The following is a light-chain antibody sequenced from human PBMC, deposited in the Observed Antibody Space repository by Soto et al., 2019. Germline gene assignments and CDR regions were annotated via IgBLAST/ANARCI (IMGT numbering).Light chain of an antibody. V-gene: IGKV3D-15*01. Sequence: ETVMTQSPATLSLSPGERATLSCRASQRVSSYLARYQQKPGQAPRVLIYDASNGATGIPARFSGSGSGTEFTLTISSLQPDDFATYYCQQYNSYPWTFGQGTKVDI. CDR1: QRVSSY. J-gene: IGKJ1*01. CDR2: DAS. CDR3: QQYNSYPWT.